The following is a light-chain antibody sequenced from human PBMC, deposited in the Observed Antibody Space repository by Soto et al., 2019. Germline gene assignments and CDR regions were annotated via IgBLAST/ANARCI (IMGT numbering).Light chain of an antibody. V-gene: IGKV3-11*01. Sequence: EISLSQSPASLSLSPGERPTLSSRASQSVSSYLAWYQQKPGQAPRLLIYDASNRATGIPARFSGSGSGTDFTLTISSLEPEDFAVYYCQQRSNWPITFGQGTRLEIK. CDR2: DAS. CDR1: QSVSSY. J-gene: IGKJ5*01. CDR3: QQRSNWPIT.